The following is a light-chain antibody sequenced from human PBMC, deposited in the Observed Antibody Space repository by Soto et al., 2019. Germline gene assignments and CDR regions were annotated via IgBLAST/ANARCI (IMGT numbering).Light chain of an antibody. J-gene: IGKJ5*01. V-gene: IGKV2D-29*01. CDR2: EVS. Sequence: EIVMTQTPLSLSVTPGQPASISCKSSQSPLHIDGKTYLYWYLQKSGQPPQPLLSEVSNRFSGVPDRFSGSGSGTDFTPKISRVEAEDVEVYYCVQSTQLPSITFGQGTRLEMK. CDR1: QSPLHIDGKTY. CDR3: VQSTQLPSIT.